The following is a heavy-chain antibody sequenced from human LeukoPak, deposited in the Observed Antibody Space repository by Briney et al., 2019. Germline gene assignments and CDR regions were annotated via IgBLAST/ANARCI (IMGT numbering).Heavy chain of an antibody. CDR3: AREASSSWYKVYAFDI. CDR2: ISAYNGNT. Sequence: ASVKVSCKASGYTFTSYGISWVRQAPGQGLEWMGWISAYNGNTNYAQKLQGRVTMTTDTSTSTAYMELRSLRSDDTAVYYCAREASSSWYKVYAFDIWGQGTMVTVSS. V-gene: IGHV1-18*01. J-gene: IGHJ3*02. CDR1: GYTFTSYG. D-gene: IGHD6-13*01.